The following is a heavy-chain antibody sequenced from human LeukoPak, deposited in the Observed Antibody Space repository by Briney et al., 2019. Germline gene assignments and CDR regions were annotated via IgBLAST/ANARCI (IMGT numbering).Heavy chain of an antibody. CDR1: GFTFSSYE. J-gene: IGHJ6*03. V-gene: IGHV3-48*03. Sequence: PGGSLRLSCAASGFTFSSYEMNWVRQAPGKGLEWVSYISSSGSTIYYADSVKGRFTISRDNAKNSLYLQMNSLRAEDTAVYYCARGGHGFLEWLLSNYYYYYMDVWGKGTTVTVSS. D-gene: IGHD3-3*01. CDR3: ARGGHGFLEWLLSNYYYYYMDV. CDR2: ISSSGSTI.